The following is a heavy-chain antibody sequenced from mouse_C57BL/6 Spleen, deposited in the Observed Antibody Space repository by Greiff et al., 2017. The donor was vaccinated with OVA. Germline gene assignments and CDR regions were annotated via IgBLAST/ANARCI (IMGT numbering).Heavy chain of an antibody. D-gene: IGHD1-1*01. J-gene: IGHJ4*01. CDR2: IWTGGGT. CDR1: GFSFTSYA. V-gene: IGHV2-9-1*01. Sequence: VQLQQSGPGLVAPSQSLSITCTVSGFSFTSYAISWVRQPPGKGLEWLGVIWTGGGTNYNSALKSRLSISKDNSKSQVFLKMNSLQTDDTARYYCARNGADSSHYYAMDYWGQGTSVTVSS. CDR3: ARNGADSSHYYAMDY.